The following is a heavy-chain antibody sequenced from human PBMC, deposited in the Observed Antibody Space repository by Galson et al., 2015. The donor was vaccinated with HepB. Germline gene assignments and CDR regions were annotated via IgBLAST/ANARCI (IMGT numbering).Heavy chain of an antibody. D-gene: IGHD3/OR15-3a*01. CDR2: SRADSGDA. Sequence: SLRLSCAASGLTFSDSPMNRVRQAPGKGLEWVSNSRADSGDAYQADSVKGRFTVSRDNARKSLYLQMNSLRDEDTAVYYCATDRDWAFDCWGQGTLVTVSS. CDR1: GLTFSDSP. V-gene: IGHV3-48*02. J-gene: IGHJ4*02. CDR3: ATDRDWAFDC.